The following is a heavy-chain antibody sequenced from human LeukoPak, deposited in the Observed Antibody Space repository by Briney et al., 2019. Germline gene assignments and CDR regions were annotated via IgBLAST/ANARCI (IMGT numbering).Heavy chain of an antibody. V-gene: IGHV3-7*01. J-gene: IGHJ4*02. D-gene: IGHD3-10*01. CDR1: GVTFSSSW. Sequence: GGSLRLSCAASGVTFSSSWMSWVRQAPGKGLEWVANIKQDGSRKLYVDSVQGRFTISRDNAKNSLYLQMNSLRAEDTAVYYCVREFYGSGTYLDFWGQGTLVTVSS. CDR2: IKQDGSRK. CDR3: VREFYGSGTYLDF.